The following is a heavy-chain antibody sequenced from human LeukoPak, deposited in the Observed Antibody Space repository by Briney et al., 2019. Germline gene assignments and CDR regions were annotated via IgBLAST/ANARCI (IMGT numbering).Heavy chain of an antibody. D-gene: IGHD1-14*01. Sequence: ASVKVSCKASGYTFTSYGISWVRQAPGQGLEWLGWISGYNSDTNYAQKFQGRATMTIDTSTSTAYMELRSLRSDDTAVYYCARRNDPRPPPPRLYYCYGMDVWGQGTTVTVSS. J-gene: IGHJ6*02. CDR1: GYTFTSYG. V-gene: IGHV1-18*01. CDR2: ISGYNSDT. CDR3: ARRNDPRPPPPRLYYCYGMDV.